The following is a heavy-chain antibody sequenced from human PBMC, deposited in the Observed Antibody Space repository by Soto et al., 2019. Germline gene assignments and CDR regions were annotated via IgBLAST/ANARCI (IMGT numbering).Heavy chain of an antibody. J-gene: IGHJ4*02. D-gene: IGHD3-22*01. CDR3: ARQIYDSDSGPNFQYYFDS. V-gene: IGHV5-10-1*01. Sequence: PGESLKISGDCSGYSFAVDCITLVLQMPGKGLEWMGRIDPSDSQTYYSPSFRGHVTISAAKSITTVFLQWGSLRASDTAMYYCARQIYDSDSGPNFQYYFDSWGQGTLVTVSS. CDR2: IDPSDSQT. CDR1: GYSFAVDC.